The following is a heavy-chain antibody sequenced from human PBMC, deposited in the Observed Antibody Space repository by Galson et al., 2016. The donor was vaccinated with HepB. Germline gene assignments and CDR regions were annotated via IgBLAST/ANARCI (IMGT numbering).Heavy chain of an antibody. CDR1: GLTFSSYW. CDR2: INLDGSEK. Sequence: SLRLSCATSGLTFSSYWMTWVRQAPGKGLEWVANINLDGSEKYYVDSVKGRFTISRDNAKNSLYLQMSSLRAEDTALYYCARDSGYNEHGGFDNWGQGTLVTVSS. CDR3: ARDSGYNEHGGFDN. D-gene: IGHD5-24*01. V-gene: IGHV3-7*01. J-gene: IGHJ4*02.